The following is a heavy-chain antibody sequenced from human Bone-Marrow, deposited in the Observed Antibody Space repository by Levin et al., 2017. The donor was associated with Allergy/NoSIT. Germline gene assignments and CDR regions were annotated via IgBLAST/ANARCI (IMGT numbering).Heavy chain of an antibody. CDR3: ARHATSGSGWYPYYFDY. D-gene: IGHD6-19*01. CDR2: IYYSGST. Sequence: SETLSLTCTVSGGSISSSSYYWGWIRQPPGKGLEWIGSIYYSGSTYYNPSLKSRVTISVDTSKNQFSLKLSSVTAADPAVYYCARHATSGSGWYPYYFDYWGQGTLVTVSS. CDR1: GGSISSSSYY. J-gene: IGHJ4*02. V-gene: IGHV4-39*01.